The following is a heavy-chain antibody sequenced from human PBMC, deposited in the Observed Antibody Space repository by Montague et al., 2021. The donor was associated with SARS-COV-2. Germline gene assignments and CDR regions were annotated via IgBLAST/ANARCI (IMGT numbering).Heavy chain of an antibody. CDR1: GGSINNYF. V-gene: IGHV4-59*01. Sequence: SETLSLTCSVSGGSINNYFWGWIRQSPGKGLEWVGYMHSTGSTAXXPSLKSRVIISVDTSKTQISLKLSSVSAADTALYYCARAVVGAKTATIESWGQGTLVTASS. J-gene: IGHJ4*02. CDR2: MHSTGST. CDR3: ARAVVGAKTATIES. D-gene: IGHD2-15*01.